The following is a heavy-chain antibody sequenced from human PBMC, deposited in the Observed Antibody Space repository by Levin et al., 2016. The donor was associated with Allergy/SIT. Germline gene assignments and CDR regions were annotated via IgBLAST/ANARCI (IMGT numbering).Heavy chain of an antibody. J-gene: IGHJ4*02. CDR1: GFTFSSYG. CDR3: ARVQGGSSWPGPFDY. D-gene: IGHD6-13*01. CDR2: IWYDGSNK. Sequence: GGSLRLSCAASGFTFSSYGMHWVRQAPGKGLEWVAVIWYDGSNKYYADSVKGRFTISRDNSKNTLYLQMNSLRAEDTAVYYCARVQGGSSWPGPFDYWGQGTLVTVSS. V-gene: IGHV3-33*01.